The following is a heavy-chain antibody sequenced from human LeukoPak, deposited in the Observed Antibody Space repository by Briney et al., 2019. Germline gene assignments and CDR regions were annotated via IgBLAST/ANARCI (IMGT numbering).Heavy chain of an antibody. CDR3: AKDYYYYDSSGYYFDY. Sequence: PGGSLRLSCAASGFTFSDYYMSWIRQAPGKGLEWVSYISSSGSTIYYADSVKGRFAISRDNAKNSLYLQMNSLRAEDTALYYCAKDYYYYDSSGYYFDYWGQGTLVTVSS. J-gene: IGHJ4*02. D-gene: IGHD3-22*01. V-gene: IGHV3-11*01. CDR2: ISSSGSTI. CDR1: GFTFSDYY.